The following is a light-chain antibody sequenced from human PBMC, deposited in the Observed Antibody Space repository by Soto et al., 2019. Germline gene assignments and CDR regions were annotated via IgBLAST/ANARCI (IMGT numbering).Light chain of an antibody. J-gene: IGKJ5*01. CDR1: QSFRGL. CDR3: QQRHMWPIT. Sequence: EVVLTQSPVTLSLSPVEIATLSCRASQSFRGLLAWYQQKPGQAPRLLIYDAYKRATGIPPRFSGSGSGTDFTLTISSLEPEDSAVYYCQQRHMWPITFGQGTRLEIK. CDR2: DAY. V-gene: IGKV3-11*01.